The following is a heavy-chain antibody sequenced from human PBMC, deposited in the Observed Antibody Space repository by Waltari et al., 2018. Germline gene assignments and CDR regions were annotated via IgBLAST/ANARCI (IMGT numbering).Heavy chain of an antibody. Sequence: QLQLQESGPGLVKPSETLSLTCTVSGGSISSSSYYWGWIRQPPGKGLEWIGSIYYSGSTYYNPSLKSRVTISVDTSKNQFSLKLSSVTAADTAVYYCARVLYGDYVRGGYYFDYWGQETLVTVSS. V-gene: IGHV4-39*07. D-gene: IGHD4-17*01. J-gene: IGHJ4*02. CDR3: ARVLYGDYVRGGYYFDY. CDR1: GGSISSSSYY. CDR2: IYYSGST.